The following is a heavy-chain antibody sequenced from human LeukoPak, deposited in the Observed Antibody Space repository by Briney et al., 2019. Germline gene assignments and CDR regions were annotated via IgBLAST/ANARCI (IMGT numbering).Heavy chain of an antibody. CDR3: ANHLACGSMSCPPFDN. CDR1: GLTVSNNY. Sequence: GGSLRLSCAASGLTVSNNYMNWVRQAPGKGLEWVSIIYSGGSTYYADSVKDRFTISRDNSKNTLYLQMNSLRAEDTAVYYCANHLACGSMSCPPFDNWGQGTLVTVSS. CDR2: IYSGGST. J-gene: IGHJ4*02. D-gene: IGHD2-2*01. V-gene: IGHV3-66*01.